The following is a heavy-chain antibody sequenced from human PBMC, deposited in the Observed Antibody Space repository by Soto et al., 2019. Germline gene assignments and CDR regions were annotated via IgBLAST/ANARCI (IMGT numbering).Heavy chain of an antibody. CDR1: GDSISSDIW. V-gene: IGHV4-4*02. CDR3: AISGARGYYYALDV. CDR2: IYHRGTT. D-gene: IGHD2-15*01. J-gene: IGHJ6*02. Sequence: PSETLSLTCAVSGDSISSDIWWNWVRQSPGKGLEWIGEIYHRGTTNYNPSLKSRLSISVDQSRNQFTLNLNSVTAADTAIYYCAISGARGYYYALDVWGQGTTVTVYS.